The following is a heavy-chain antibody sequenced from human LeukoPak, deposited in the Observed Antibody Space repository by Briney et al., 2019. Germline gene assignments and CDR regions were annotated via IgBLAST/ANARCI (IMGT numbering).Heavy chain of an antibody. D-gene: IGHD5-18*01. Sequence: SETLSLTCTVSGGSISSSSYYWGWIRQPPGKGLEWIGSIYYSGSTYYNPSLKSRVTISVDTSKNQFSLKLSSVTAADTAVYYCAGGYSYGSTYYYMGVWGKGTTVTISS. V-gene: IGHV4-39*07. CDR3: AGGYSYGSTYYYMGV. CDR1: GGSISSSSYY. CDR2: IYYSGST. J-gene: IGHJ6*03.